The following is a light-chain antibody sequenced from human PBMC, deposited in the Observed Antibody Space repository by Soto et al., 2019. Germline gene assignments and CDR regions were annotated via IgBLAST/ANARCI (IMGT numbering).Light chain of an antibody. CDR1: GSDVGGYNY. CDR2: DVT. J-gene: IGLJ1*01. V-gene: IGLV2-14*01. CDR3: CSYTSSSTYV. Sequence: QSALTQPASVSGSPGQSITISCTGTGSDVGGYNYVSWYQQYPGKAPKLMIYDVTNRPSGVSNRFSGSKSGNTAALIIFGLQAEDEADDYCCSYTSSSTYVFGTGTKLTVL.